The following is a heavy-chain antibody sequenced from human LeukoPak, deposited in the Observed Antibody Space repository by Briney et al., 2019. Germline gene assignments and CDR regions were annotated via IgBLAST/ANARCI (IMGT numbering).Heavy chain of an antibody. CDR3: TRGGYRSWDAFDI. D-gene: IGHD5-12*01. CDR1: GFTLSSYW. J-gene: IGHJ3*02. CDR2: INGDGSST. Sequence: GGSLRLSCAASGFTLSSYWMHWVRQAPGKGRVWGSRINGDGSSTNYTDSVKGRFTISRDNAKNMLHLQMNSLRAEDTAVYYCTRGGYRSWDAFDIWGQGTMVTVSS. V-gene: IGHV3-74*01.